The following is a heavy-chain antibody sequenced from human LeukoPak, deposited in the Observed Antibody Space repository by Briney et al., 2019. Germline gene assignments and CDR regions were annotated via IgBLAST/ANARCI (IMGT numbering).Heavy chain of an antibody. V-gene: IGHV4-59*01. CDR1: GGSLCRYY. Sequence: SETLSLTCTVSGGSLCRYYWSWLRQPPGKGLEWIGYIYYTGSTNYNPSLKSRVTISVDTSKNQFSLNLSSVTAADTAVYYCATTTVRGGYDYWGQGTLVTVSS. CDR3: ATTTVRGGYDY. CDR2: IYYTGST. D-gene: IGHD4-11*01. J-gene: IGHJ4*02.